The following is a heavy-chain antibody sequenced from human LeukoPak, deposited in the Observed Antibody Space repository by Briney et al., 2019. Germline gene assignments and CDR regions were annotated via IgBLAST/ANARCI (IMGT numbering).Heavy chain of an antibody. V-gene: IGHV4-61*01. Sequence: PSETLSLTCTVSGGSVSSGSYYWSWIRQPPGKRLERIWYIYYSGSTNYNPSLKSRVTISVDTSKNQFSLKLSSVTAADTAVYYCAREGLYGDYVWSLDYWGQGTLVTVSS. CDR2: IYYSGST. CDR1: GGSVSSGSYY. J-gene: IGHJ4*02. CDR3: AREGLYGDYVWSLDY. D-gene: IGHD4-17*01.